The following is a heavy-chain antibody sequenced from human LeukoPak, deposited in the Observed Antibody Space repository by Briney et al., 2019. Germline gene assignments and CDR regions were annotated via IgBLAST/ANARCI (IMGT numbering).Heavy chain of an antibody. CDR2: IYYSGST. Sequence: NPSETLSLTCTVSGGSISSSSYYWGWIRQPPGKGLEWIGSIYYSGSTYYNPSLKSRVTISVDTSKNQFSLKLSSVTAADTAVYYCANTRRYGGGRQQLVPYWFDYWGQGTLVTVSS. V-gene: IGHV4-39*01. D-gene: IGHD6-13*01. J-gene: IGHJ4*02. CDR3: ANTRRYGGGRQQLVPYWFDY. CDR1: GGSISSSSYY.